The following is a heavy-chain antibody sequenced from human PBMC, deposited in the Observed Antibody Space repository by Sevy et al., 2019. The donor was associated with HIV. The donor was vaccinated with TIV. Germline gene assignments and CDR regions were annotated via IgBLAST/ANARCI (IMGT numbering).Heavy chain of an antibody. Sequence: ASVKVSCKASGYTFTGYYMHWVRQAPGQGLEWMGWINPNSGGTNYAQKFQGWVTMTRDTSISTAYMELSRLRSDDTAVYYCTREDIVLGEDNYYGMDVWGHGTTVTVSS. D-gene: IGHD2-15*01. CDR2: INPNSGGT. J-gene: IGHJ6*02. CDR3: TREDIVLGEDNYYGMDV. CDR1: GYTFTGYY. V-gene: IGHV1-2*04.